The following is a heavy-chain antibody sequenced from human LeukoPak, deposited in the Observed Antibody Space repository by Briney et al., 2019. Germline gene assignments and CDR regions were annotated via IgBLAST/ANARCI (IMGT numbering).Heavy chain of an antibody. D-gene: IGHD1-1*01. V-gene: IGHV3-23*01. CDR2: ISASGDNT. CDR1: GFTFNKYA. J-gene: IGHJ4*02. Sequence: GGSLRLSCAASGFTFNKYAMTWVRQAPGKGLVWVAVISASGDNTDYADSVKGRFTISRDNSKNTLSLQMNSLRVKDTAVYYCAKVVGTGTTPTDYWGQGTLVTVSS. CDR3: AKVVGTGTTPTDY.